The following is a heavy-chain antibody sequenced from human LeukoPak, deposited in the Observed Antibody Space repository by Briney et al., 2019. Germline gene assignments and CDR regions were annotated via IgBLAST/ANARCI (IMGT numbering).Heavy chain of an antibody. CDR2: IYTSGST. D-gene: IGHD4-17*01. V-gene: IGHV4-4*07. J-gene: IGHJ4*02. CDR3: ARGGGDYLIDY. Sequence: EASETLSLTCTVSGGSISSYSWSWIRQPAGKGLEWIGRIYTSGSTNYNPSLKSRVTMSVDTSKNQFSLKLSSVTAADTSVYYCARGGGDYLIDYWGQGTLVTVSS. CDR1: GGSISSYS.